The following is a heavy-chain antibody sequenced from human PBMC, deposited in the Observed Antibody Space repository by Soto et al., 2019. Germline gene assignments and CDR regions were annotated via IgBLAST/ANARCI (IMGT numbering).Heavy chain of an antibody. CDR3: SVAAPAPY. CDR2: INHSGST. D-gene: IGHD2-15*01. J-gene: IGHJ4*02. V-gene: IGHV4-34*01. CDR1: GGSFSGYY. Sequence: SETLSLTCAVYGGSFSGYYWSWIRQPPGKGLEWIGEINHSGSTNYNPTLKSRVTISVDTSKNQFSLKLSSVTAADTAVYYCSVAAPAPYWGQGTLVTVSS.